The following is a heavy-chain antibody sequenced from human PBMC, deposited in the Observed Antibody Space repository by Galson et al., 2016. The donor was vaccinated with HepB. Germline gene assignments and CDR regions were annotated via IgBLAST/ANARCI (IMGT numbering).Heavy chain of an antibody. V-gene: IGHV3-53*01. D-gene: IGHD1-1*01. CDR3: ARGTAVLAGDAFDI. CDR2: IFGGGAT. J-gene: IGHJ3*02. Sequence: SLRLSCAASGFTVSDSYMGWVRQAPGKGLLLVSVIFGGGATYYADSAKGRFTISRDSSKNTLNLQMNSLRAEDTAVYYCARGTAVLAGDAFDIWGQGTLVTVSS. CDR1: GFTVSDSY.